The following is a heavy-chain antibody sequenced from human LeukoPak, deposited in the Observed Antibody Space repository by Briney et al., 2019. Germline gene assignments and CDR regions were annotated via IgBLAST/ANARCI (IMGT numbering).Heavy chain of an antibody. CDR2: INWSGGST. CDR3: ARQLGGDLAFDI. CDR1: RFSFSSYG. D-gene: IGHD2-21*02. J-gene: IGHJ3*02. V-gene: IGHV3-20*01. Sequence: PGGSLRLSCAASRFSFSSYGMHWVRQAPGKGLEWVSGINWSGGSTGYADSVKGRFTISRDNAKNSLYLQMNSLRAEDTALYHCARQLGGDLAFDIWGQGTMVTVSS.